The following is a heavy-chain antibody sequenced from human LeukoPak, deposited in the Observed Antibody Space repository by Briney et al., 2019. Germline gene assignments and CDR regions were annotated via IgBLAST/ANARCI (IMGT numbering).Heavy chain of an antibody. CDR3: VSFYETY. D-gene: IGHD2/OR15-2a*01. CDR2: INSDGSWT. V-gene: IGHV3-74*01. Sequence: LGVSLRLSCAASGNYWMHWVRQAPGKGLVWVSHINSDGSWTSYADSVKGRFTISKDNAKNTVYLQMNSLRAEDTAVYYCVSFYETYWGRGTLVTVSS. CDR1: GNYW. J-gene: IGHJ4*02.